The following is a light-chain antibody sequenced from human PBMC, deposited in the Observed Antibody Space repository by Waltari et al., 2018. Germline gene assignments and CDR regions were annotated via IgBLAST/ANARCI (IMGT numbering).Light chain of an antibody. CDR3: SSYTSSHTWV. V-gene: IGLV2-14*03. CDR1: SRDVGFYNF. J-gene: IGLJ3*02. Sequence: SALTQPASVSGSPGQSITISCIGTSRDVGFYNFVSWYQQHPGEAPKLMIYDVNNRPSGVSSRFSGSKSGNTASLTISGLQAEDEADYYCSSYTSSHTWVFGGGTKVTVL. CDR2: DVN.